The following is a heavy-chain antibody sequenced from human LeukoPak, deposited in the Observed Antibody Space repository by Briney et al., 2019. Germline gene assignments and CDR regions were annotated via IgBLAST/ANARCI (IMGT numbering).Heavy chain of an antibody. CDR2: ISAYNGNT. D-gene: IGHD6-6*01. CDR3: ARDPFSEPAWSIAARPDSGWFDP. CDR1: GYTFTSYG. V-gene: IGHV1-18*01. J-gene: IGHJ5*02. Sequence: EASVKVSCKASGYTFTSYGISWVRQAPGQGLEWMGWISAYNGNTNYAQKLQGRVTMTTDTSTSTAYMELRSLRSDDTAVYYCARDPFSEPAWSIAARPDSGWFDPWGQGTLVTVSS.